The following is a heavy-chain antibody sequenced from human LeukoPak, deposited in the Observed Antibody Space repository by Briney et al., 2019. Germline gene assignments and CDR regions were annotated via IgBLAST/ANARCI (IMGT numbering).Heavy chain of an antibody. CDR1: GGSISSYY. CDR3: ARLAVAGR. CDR2: IYYSGST. V-gene: IGHV4-59*12. J-gene: IGHJ3*01. Sequence: SETLSLTCTVSGGSISSYYWSWIRQPPGKGLEWIGYIYYSGSTNYNPPLKSRVTISVDTSKNQFSLKLSSVTAADTAVYYCARLAVAGRWGQGTMVTVSS. D-gene: IGHD6-19*01.